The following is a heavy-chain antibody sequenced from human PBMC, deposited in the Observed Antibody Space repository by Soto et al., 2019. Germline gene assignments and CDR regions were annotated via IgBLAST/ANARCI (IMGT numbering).Heavy chain of an antibody. Sequence: EVQLVESGGGLVQPGGSLRLSCTASGFTFSRYYMQWVRQAPGKGLVWVSHINSDGTSTTLADSVKGRFTISRDNAKNTLYLQMNSLRVEDTAMYYCVRDNYGVDYWGRWTLVTVSS. J-gene: IGHJ4*02. V-gene: IGHV3-74*03. CDR2: INSDGTST. CDR3: VRDNYGVDY. CDR1: GFTFSRYY. D-gene: IGHD3-16*01.